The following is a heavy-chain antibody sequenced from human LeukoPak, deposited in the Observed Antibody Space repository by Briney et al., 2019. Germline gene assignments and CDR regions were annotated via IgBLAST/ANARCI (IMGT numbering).Heavy chain of an antibody. CDR3: ARMPGANYYYNGMDV. V-gene: IGHV3-30-3*01. D-gene: IGHD1-14*01. CDR2: ISYDGSNK. CDR1: GFTFSSYE. J-gene: IGHJ6*02. Sequence: GGSLGLSCAASGFTFSSYEMNWVRQAPGKGLEWVAVISYDGSNKYNADSVKGRFTISRDNSKNTLYLQMNSLRAEDTAVYYCARMPGANYYYNGMDVWGQGTTVTVSS.